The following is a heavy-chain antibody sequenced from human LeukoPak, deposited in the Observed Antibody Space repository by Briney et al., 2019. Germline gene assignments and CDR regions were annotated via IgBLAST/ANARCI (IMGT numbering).Heavy chain of an antibody. CDR2: IYHSGST. Sequence: SETLSLTCTVSGYSISSGYYWGWIRQPPGKGLEWIGSIYHSGSTYYNPSLKSRVTISVDTSKNQFSLKLSSVTAADTAVYYWAGMEFWGWNCFPEHWGQGTLVTVSS. J-gene: IGHJ4*02. CDR3: AGMEFWGWNCFPEH. V-gene: IGHV4-38-2*02. D-gene: IGHD1-7*01. CDR1: GYSISSGYY.